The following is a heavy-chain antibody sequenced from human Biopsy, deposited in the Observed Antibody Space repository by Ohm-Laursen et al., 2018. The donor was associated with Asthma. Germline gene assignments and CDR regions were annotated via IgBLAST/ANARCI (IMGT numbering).Heavy chain of an antibody. J-gene: IGHJ6*02. D-gene: IGHD3-22*01. V-gene: IGHV3-48*01. CDR1: GFTFSSYS. CDR2: ISSSSSTI. CDR3: ARDANIYYDSSGYYYNYYYGMDV. Sequence: GSLRLSCAASGFTFSSYSMNWVRQAPGKGLEWASYISSSSSTIYYADSVKGRFTISRGNAKNSLYLQMNSLRAEDTAVYYCARDANIYYDSSGYYYNYYYGMDVWGQGTTVTVSS.